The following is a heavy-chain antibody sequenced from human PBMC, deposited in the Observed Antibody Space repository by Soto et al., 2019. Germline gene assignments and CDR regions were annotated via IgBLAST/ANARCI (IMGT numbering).Heavy chain of an antibody. CDR2: MNPNSGNT. J-gene: IGHJ6*03. Sequence: QVQLVQSGAEVKKPGASVKVSCKASGYTFTSYDINWVRQATGQGLEWMGWMNPNSGNTGYAQKFQGRVTMTRNTSISTAYMELSSLRSEDTAVYYCARAKYQTRCSGGSCSYYYYMDVWGKGTTVTVSS. D-gene: IGHD2-15*01. V-gene: IGHV1-8*01. CDR3: ARAKYQTRCSGGSCSYYYYMDV. CDR1: GYTFTSYD.